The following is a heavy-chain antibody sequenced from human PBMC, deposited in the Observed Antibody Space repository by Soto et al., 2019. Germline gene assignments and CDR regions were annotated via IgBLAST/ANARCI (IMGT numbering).Heavy chain of an antibody. CDR1: GFTFSSYA. D-gene: IGHD3-22*01. CDR3: VRGDYYDSSGPFSDAFDI. Sequence: GSLRLSCAASGFTFSSYAMSWVRQAPGKGLEWVSAISGSGGSTYYADSVKGRFTISRDNSKNTLYLQMNSLRAEDTAVYYCVRGDYYDSSGPFSDAFDIWGQGTMVTVS. J-gene: IGHJ3*02. CDR2: ISGSGGST. V-gene: IGHV3-23*01.